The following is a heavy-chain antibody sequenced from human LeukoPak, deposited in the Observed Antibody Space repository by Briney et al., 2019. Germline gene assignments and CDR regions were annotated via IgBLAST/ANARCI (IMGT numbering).Heavy chain of an antibody. Sequence: SETLSLTCTVSGGSISSYYWSWNRQPPGKGLEWIGYIYYSGSTNYNPSLKSRVTISVDKSKNQFSLKLSSVTAADTAVYYCARDPVETRDRYFNYWGQGTLVTVSS. J-gene: IGHJ4*02. CDR2: IYYSGST. D-gene: IGHD5-24*01. V-gene: IGHV4-59*12. CDR3: ARDPVETRDRYFNY. CDR1: GGSISSYY.